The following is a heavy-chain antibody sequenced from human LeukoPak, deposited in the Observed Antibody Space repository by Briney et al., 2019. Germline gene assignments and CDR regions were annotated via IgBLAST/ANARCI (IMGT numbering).Heavy chain of an antibody. D-gene: IGHD1-26*01. CDR2: INHRGST. CDR3: SREEKVGELLADF. V-gene: IGHV4-34*01. Sequence: SETLSLTCAVHGGSFSDYYWAWFRQPPGKGPEWIAAINHRGSTDYNPSLKSRVTISVDTSKKQFSLKLSSLTAADTAVYYCSREEKVGELLADFWGQGTLVTVSS. J-gene: IGHJ4*02. CDR1: GGSFSDYY.